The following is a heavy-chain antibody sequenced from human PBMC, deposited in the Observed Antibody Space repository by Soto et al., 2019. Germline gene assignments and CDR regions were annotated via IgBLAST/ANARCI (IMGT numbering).Heavy chain of an antibody. CDR2: IYYSGGT. V-gene: IGHV4-39*01. CDR1: GGSISSTTYY. Sequence: SETLSLTCTVSGGSISSTTYYWGWIRQPPGEGLEWIGSIYYSGGTYYRPSLKSRVTISVDTSENQFSLKLNSVTAADTAVYYCARSLVGGSGSFYNRGFDYWGLGALVTVSS. J-gene: IGHJ4*02. D-gene: IGHD3-10*01. CDR3: ARSLVGGSGSFYNRGFDY.